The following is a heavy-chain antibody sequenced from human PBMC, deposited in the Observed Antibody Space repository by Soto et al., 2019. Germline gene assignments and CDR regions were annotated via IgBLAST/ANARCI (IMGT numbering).Heavy chain of an antibody. J-gene: IGHJ4*02. V-gene: IGHV4-4*02. CDR3: ARGSTVTACLDS. CDR1: SGSISSSNW. Sequence: QVQLQESGPGLVKPSGTLSLTCAVTSGSISSSNWWSWVRQPPGKGLEWIGQIWHSGSTDYNPSLKSRVTMSVDKSKNQFSLQVTSVTAADTAVYFCARGSTVTACLDSWGRGTLGTVSS. D-gene: IGHD4-4*01. CDR2: IWHSGST.